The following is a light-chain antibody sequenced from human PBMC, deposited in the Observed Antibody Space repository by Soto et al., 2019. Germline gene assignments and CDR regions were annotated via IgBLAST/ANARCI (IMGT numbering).Light chain of an antibody. CDR2: GAS. V-gene: IGKV3-20*01. CDR1: QSVSSSY. J-gene: IGKJ1*01. CDR3: QQYKSYRA. Sequence: EIVLTQSPGTLSLSPGERATLSCRASQSVSSSYLAWYQQKPGQAPRLLIYGASSRATGIPDRFSGSGSGTDFTLTISRLEPEDFAVYYCQQYKSYRAFGQGTKVEI.